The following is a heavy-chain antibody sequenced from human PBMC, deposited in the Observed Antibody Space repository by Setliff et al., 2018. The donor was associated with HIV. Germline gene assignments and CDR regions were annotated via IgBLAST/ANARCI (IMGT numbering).Heavy chain of an antibody. CDR1: GYTFTNYG. D-gene: IGHD3-10*01. V-gene: IGHV1-69*13. CDR3: AREGVLLWFGELPSSSYMDV. J-gene: IGHJ6*03. Sequence: SVKVSCKASGYTFTNYGIIWVRQAPGQGLEWMGGIIPIFGTANYAQKFQGRVTITADESTSTAYMELSSLRSEDTAVYYCAREGVLLWFGELPSSSYMDVWGKGTTVTVSS. CDR2: IIPIFGTA.